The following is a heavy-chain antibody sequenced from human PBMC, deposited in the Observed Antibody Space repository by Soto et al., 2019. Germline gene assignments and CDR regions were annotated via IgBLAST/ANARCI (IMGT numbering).Heavy chain of an antibody. Sequence: GGALRLSCAASGFTFSRYDIHWVRQVTGKGLEWVSAIGAAGDAYYPGSVRGRFTISRENAKNSFYLQMDSLRPGDTAVYYCARFLSSYGMDVWGQGTTVTVSS. CDR1: GFTFSRYD. V-gene: IGHV3-13*01. J-gene: IGHJ6*02. D-gene: IGHD3-10*01. CDR3: ARFLSSYGMDV. CDR2: IGAAGDA.